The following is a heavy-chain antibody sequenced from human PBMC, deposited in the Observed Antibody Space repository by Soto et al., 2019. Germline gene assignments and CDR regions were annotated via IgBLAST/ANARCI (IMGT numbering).Heavy chain of an antibody. CDR2: IYYIENT. Sequence: QLQLQESGPGLVKPSETLSLTCTVSGGSISSSNNHWGWIRQPPWKGLEWIGNIYYIENTYYNPSLKSRVTISVDTSKNQFSLRLTSVTAADTAVYYCATHPPYGPLDHWGQGTLVTVSS. CDR1: GGSISSSNNH. J-gene: IGHJ4*02. CDR3: ATHPPYGPLDH. D-gene: IGHD4-17*01. V-gene: IGHV4-39*01.